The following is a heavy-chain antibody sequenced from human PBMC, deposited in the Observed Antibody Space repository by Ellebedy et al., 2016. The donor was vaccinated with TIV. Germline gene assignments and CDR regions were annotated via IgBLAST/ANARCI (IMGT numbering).Heavy chain of an antibody. CDR2: ITHDGSVT. V-gene: IGHV3-74*01. CDR3: ARVADGGSFDGRDF. CDR1: RVTLSVYW. D-gene: IGHD3-9*01. Sequence: PGGSLRLSCAASRVTLSVYWMHWVRQAPGKGLVWVSRITHDGSVTTYADSVKGRFTISRDNAKNMLFLQMSSLRVEDTAVYYCARVADGGSFDGRDFWGQGTLVTVSS. J-gene: IGHJ4*02.